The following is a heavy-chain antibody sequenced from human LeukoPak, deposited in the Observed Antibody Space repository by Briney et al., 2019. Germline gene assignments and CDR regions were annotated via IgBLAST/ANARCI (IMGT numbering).Heavy chain of an antibody. CDR2: VTSSGSYV. J-gene: IGHJ4*02. CDR3: ARDPGGGGY. D-gene: IGHD3-16*01. V-gene: IGHV3-21*01. Sequence: PGGSLRLSCAASGFTFSTYAMNWVRQAPGKGLEWVSSVTSSGSYVYYADSVKGRFTISRDNAKNSLFLQMNSLRAEDTAVYYCARDPGGGGYWGQGTLVTVSS. CDR1: GFTFSTYA.